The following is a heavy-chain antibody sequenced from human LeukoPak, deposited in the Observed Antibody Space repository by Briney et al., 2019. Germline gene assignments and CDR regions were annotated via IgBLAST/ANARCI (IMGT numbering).Heavy chain of an antibody. V-gene: IGHV1-69*05. Sequence: SVKVSCKASGCTFSSYAISWVRQAPGQGLEWMGVIIPILGTANYAQKFQGRVTITTDESTSTAYMELSSLRSEDTAVYYCARDKTGYSSSSCDYYYYYMDVWGKGTTVTVSS. CDR3: ARDKTGYSSSSCDYYYYYMDV. J-gene: IGHJ6*03. D-gene: IGHD6-6*01. CDR1: GCTFSSYA. CDR2: IIPILGTA.